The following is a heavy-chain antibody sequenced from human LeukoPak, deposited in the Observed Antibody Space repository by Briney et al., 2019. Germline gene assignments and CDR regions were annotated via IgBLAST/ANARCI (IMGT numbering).Heavy chain of an antibody. CDR1: GFTFSSYA. V-gene: IGHV3-23*01. CDR3: AKLGSGGSGSYYPRAFDI. Sequence: GGSLRLSCAASGFTFSSYAMSWVRQAPGKGLEWVSAISGSGGSTYYADSVKGRFTISRDNSKNTLYLQMNSLRAEDTAVYYCAKLGSGGSGSYYPRAFDIWGQGTMVTVSS. D-gene: IGHD3-10*01. J-gene: IGHJ3*02. CDR2: ISGSGGST.